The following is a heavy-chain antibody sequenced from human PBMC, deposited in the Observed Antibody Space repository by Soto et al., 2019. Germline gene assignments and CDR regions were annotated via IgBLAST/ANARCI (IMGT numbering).Heavy chain of an antibody. CDR3: ARVAY. Sequence: GGSLRLSCAASGFIFDDFAMHWVRQAPGKGLEWVSSITWNSASVAYADSVKGRFTISRDNAKNSLYLQMNNLRPEDTAMYYCARVAYWGPGTQVTVSS. J-gene: IGHJ4*02. CDR2: ITWNSASV. CDR1: GFIFDDFA. V-gene: IGHV3-9*01.